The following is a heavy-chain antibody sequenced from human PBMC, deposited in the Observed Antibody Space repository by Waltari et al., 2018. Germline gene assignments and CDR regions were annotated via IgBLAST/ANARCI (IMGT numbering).Heavy chain of an antibody. CDR2: ISRSSSTI. D-gene: IGHD6-13*01. J-gene: IGHJ4*02. V-gene: IGHV3-11*04. CDR1: GGSFSGYY. CDR3: ARDTSSWYYFDY. Sequence: QVQLQQWGAGLLKPSETLSLTCAVYGGSFSGYYWSWIRQPPGKGLEWVSYISRSSSTIYYADSVKGRFTISRDNAKNSLYLQMNSLRAEDTAVYYCARDTSSWYYFDYWGQGTLVTVSS.